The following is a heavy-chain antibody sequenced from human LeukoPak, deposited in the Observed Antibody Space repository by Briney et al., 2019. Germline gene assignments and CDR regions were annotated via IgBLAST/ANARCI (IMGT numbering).Heavy chain of an antibody. Sequence: SETLSLTCTVSGGSISSYYWSWIRQPAGKGLEWIGRIYTSGSTNYNPSLKSRVTMSVDTSKNQFSLKLSSVTAADTAVYYCARRASYSSSWYWFDPWGQGTLVTVSS. CDR2: IYTSGST. D-gene: IGHD6-13*01. CDR3: ARRASYSSSWYWFDP. J-gene: IGHJ5*02. CDR1: GGSISSYY. V-gene: IGHV4-4*07.